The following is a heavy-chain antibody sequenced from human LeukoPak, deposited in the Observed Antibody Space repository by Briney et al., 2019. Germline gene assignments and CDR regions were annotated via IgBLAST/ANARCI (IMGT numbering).Heavy chain of an antibody. CDR3: ARGPDKIDY. CDR1: GFTFSSYG. D-gene: IGHD3-9*01. J-gene: IGHJ4*02. V-gene: IGHV3-21*04. CDR2: ISSSSSFT. Sequence: GGSLRLSCAASGFTFSSYGMNWVRQAPGKGLEWVSSISSSSSFTYYADSVKGRFTISRDNAKNSLYLQMKSLRAEDTAVYYCARGPDKIDYWGQGTLVTVSS.